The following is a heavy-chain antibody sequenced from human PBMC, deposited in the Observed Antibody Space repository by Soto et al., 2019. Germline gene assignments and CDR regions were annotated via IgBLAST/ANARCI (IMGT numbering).Heavy chain of an antibody. V-gene: IGHV5-51*01. CDR1: GYDFNTNW. J-gene: IGHJ4*02. CDR2: MYPGDSDT. Sequence: GASLKISCRGSGYDFNTNWFGWVRQLPGRGLEWVGIMYPGDSDTRYNPSLQGHVTLSVDVTVSTASLQWRSLETSDTGMYFCARLPRDCNKTSCYYADHWGQGTQVTVSS. D-gene: IGHD3-3*01. CDR3: ARLPRDCNKTSCYYADH.